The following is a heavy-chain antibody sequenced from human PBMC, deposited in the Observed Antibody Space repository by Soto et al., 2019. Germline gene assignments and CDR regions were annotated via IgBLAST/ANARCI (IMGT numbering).Heavy chain of an antibody. CDR1: GDTFYNYA. J-gene: IGHJ6*02. V-gene: IGHV1-69*01. CDR3: ARTYSSASWGRYYYYYYGMDV. D-gene: IGHD6-6*01. Sequence: QVQVVQSGAEVKKPGSSVKVSCKASGDTFYNYAISWVRQAPGRGLEWMGGLIPIFGTVNYAHKFQGRVTITADESASTAYMELSSVRSEDTAVYYCARTYSSASWGRYYYYYYGMDVWGQGTTVTVSS. CDR2: LIPIFGTV.